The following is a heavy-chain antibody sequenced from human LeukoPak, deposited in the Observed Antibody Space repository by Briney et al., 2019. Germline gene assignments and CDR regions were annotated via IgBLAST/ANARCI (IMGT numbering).Heavy chain of an antibody. D-gene: IGHD1-14*01. CDR1: GFTFSSYW. J-gene: IGHJ3*02. CDR3: ARDNHDAFDI. CDR2: IKQDGSEK. V-gene: IGHV3-7*01. Sequence: GGSLRLSCAASGFTFSSYWISWVRQAPGKGLEWVANIKQDGSEKYYVDSVKGRFTISRDNSKNTLYLQMNSLRAEDTAVYYCARDNHDAFDIWGQGTMVTVSS.